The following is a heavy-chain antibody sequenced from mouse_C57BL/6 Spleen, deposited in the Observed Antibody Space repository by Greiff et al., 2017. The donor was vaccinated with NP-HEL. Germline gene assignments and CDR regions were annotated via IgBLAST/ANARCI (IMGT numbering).Heavy chain of an antibody. J-gene: IGHJ2*01. CDR2: IDPNSGGT. D-gene: IGHD2-2*01. V-gene: IGHV1-72*01. CDR3: ATGRGMYGYADYLDY. Sequence: VQLQQSGAELVKPGASVKLSCKASGYTFTSYWMHWVKQRPGRGLEWIGRIDPNSGGTKYIEKFKSKATLTVDKPSSTAYMQLSSLTSWYSAVYYFATGRGMYGYADYLDYWGQGTTLTVSS. CDR1: GYTFTSYW.